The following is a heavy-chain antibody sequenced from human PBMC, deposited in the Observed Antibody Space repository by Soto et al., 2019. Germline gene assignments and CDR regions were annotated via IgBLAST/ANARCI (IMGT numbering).Heavy chain of an antibody. CDR3: ARAWFGPDV. D-gene: IGHD3-10*01. CDR2: IDKVGTDS. J-gene: IGHJ6*03. CDR1: EFTFSGRS. Sequence: EVQLVESGGGLVQPGGSLRLSCAASEFTFSGRSVHWVRQAPGKGLVWVSGIDKVGTDSTYADSVKGRFTSSRDNAKNTVYLQMYSLRVEDTAVYYCARAWFGPDVWGKGTTVTVSS. V-gene: IGHV3-74*01.